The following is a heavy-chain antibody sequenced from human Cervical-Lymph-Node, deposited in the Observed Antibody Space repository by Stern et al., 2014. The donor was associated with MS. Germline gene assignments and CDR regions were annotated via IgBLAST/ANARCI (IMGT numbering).Heavy chain of an antibody. CDR2: IYYSGST. D-gene: IGHD6-19*01. J-gene: IGHJ5*02. CDR1: GGSISNYY. Sequence: VQLVESGPGLVKPSETLSLTCTVSGGSISNYYWSWIRQPPGKGLEWIGYIYYSGSTKYNPSLKSRVTISVDTSKNQFSLKLKPVTAADTAVYYCARLGSGWYYWFDPWGQGSLVTVSS. CDR3: ARLGSGWYYWFDP. V-gene: IGHV4-59*08.